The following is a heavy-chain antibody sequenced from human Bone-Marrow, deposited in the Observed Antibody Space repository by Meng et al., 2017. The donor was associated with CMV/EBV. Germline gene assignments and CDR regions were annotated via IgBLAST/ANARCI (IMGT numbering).Heavy chain of an antibody. CDR3: ARVRSVGLSSIAAVGIFDY. D-gene: IGHD6-13*01. Sequence: SVKVSCKASGGTFSSYAISWVRQAPGQGLEWMGGIIPIFGTANYAQKFQGRVTITTDESTSTAYMELSSLRSEDTAVYYCARVRSVGLSSIAAVGIFDYWGQGNLVTFSS. J-gene: IGHJ4*02. V-gene: IGHV1-69*05. CDR2: IIPIFGTA. CDR1: GGTFSSYA.